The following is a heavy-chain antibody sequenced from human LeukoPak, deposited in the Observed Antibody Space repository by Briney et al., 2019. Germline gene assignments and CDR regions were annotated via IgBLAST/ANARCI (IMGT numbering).Heavy chain of an antibody. CDR2: IYTSGST. J-gene: IGHJ4*02. Sequence: SETLSLTCTVSGGSISSYYWSWIRQPAGKGLEWNGRIYTSGSTNYNPSLKSRVTMSVDTSKNQFSLKLSSVTAADTAVYYCAREPNYDILTGSYYFDYWGQGTLVTVSS. D-gene: IGHD3-9*01. CDR3: AREPNYDILTGSYYFDY. CDR1: GGSISSYY. V-gene: IGHV4-4*07.